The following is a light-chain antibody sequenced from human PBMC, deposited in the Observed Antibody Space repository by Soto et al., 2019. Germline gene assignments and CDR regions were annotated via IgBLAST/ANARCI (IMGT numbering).Light chain of an antibody. CDR2: GAS. CDR3: QQYGSSPHT. CDR1: QSVSSSY. Sequence: EIVLTQSPGTLSLSPGERATLSCRASQSVSSSYLDWYQHKPGQAPRLLIYGASSRATGIPDRLSGSGSGTDFTLIISRLEHEEFAVYYCQQYGSSPHTFGQGTKLEIK. J-gene: IGKJ2*01. V-gene: IGKV3-20*01.